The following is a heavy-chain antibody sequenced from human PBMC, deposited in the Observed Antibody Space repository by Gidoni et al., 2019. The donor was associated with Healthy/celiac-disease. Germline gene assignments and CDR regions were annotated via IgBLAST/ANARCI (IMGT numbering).Heavy chain of an antibody. D-gene: IGHD4-17*01. CDR2: INHSGST. V-gene: IGHV4-34*01. Sequence: QVQLQQWGAGLLKPSETLSLTCAVYGGSFSGYYWSWIRQPPGKGLEWIGEINHSGSTNYNPSLKSRVTISVDTSKNQFSLKLSSVTAADTAVYYCARVSLNYGDYGWYFDLWGRGTLVTVSS. CDR3: ARVSLNYGDYGWYFDL. J-gene: IGHJ2*01. CDR1: GGSFSGYY.